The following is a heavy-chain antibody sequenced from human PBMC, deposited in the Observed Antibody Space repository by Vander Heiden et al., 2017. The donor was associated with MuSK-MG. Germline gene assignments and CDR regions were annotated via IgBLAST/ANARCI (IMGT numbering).Heavy chain of an antibody. V-gene: IGHV4-34*01. CDR1: GESFIGYY. Sequence: QVQLHQSGAGLLNPAQTLSFTCAVYGESFIGYYWSWIRQPPGKGLEWIGDINHSGSTNYNPSRKSRVTISVDTSKNQFSRKLSSVTAAESAVYYCARVRAWGLRLYFDYWGQGTLVTVSS. D-gene: IGHD1-26*01. J-gene: IGHJ4*02. CDR3: ARVRAWGLRLYFDY. CDR2: INHSGST.